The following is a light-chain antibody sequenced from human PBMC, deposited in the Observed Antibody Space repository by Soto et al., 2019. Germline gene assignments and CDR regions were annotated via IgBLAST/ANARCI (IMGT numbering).Light chain of an antibody. J-gene: IGKJ5*01. CDR3: QQYNTYST. V-gene: IGKV1-5*01. CDR1: QSISRW. CDR2: DAS. Sequence: IRLTQSAASLSASLGDRVTITCRASQSISRWLAWYQQKPGKAPKALIYDASTLRSGVPSRFSGGGSGTEFTLTISSLKPDDFATYYCQQYNTYSTFGQGTRLEIK.